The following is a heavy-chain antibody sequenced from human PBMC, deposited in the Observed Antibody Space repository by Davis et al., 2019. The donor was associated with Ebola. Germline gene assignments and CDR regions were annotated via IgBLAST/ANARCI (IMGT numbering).Heavy chain of an antibody. CDR1: GGSISSYY. V-gene: IGHV4-59*08. Sequence: MPSETLSLTCTVSGGSISSYYWSWIRQPPGKGLEWIGYIYYSGSTYSNPSLKSRVTMSIDTSKNQFSLKLNSVSAADTALYYCAGGTNTRFLFDHWGQGTLVTVSS. D-gene: IGHD2-2*01. J-gene: IGHJ4*02. CDR2: IYYSGST. CDR3: AGGTNTRFLFDH.